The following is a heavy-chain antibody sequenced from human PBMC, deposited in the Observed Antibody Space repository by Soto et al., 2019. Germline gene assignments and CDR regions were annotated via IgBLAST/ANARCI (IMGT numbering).Heavy chain of an antibody. J-gene: IGHJ6*02. D-gene: IGHD6-13*01. CDR2: IYYSGST. CDR3: ARVQLIKYYYYYYGMDV. Sequence: LSLTCTVPGGSVTSGTYYWSWIRQPPGKGLEWIGYIYYSGSTNYNPSLRSRVTISIDTFKSQFSLKLSSVTAADTAVYYCARVQLIKYYYYYYGMDVWGQGTTVTVSS. CDR1: GGSVTSGTYY. V-gene: IGHV4-61*01.